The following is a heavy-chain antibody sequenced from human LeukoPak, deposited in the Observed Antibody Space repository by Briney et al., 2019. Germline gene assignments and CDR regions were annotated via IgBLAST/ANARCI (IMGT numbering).Heavy chain of an antibody. CDR2: MNPNSGNT. CDR3: ARDGYGDYNWLHFDY. Sequence: GASVKVSCKASGYTFTSYDINWVRQATGQGLEWMGGMNPNSGNTGYAQKFQGRVTITRNTSISTAYMELSSLRSEDTAVYYCARDGYGDYNWLHFDYWGQGTLVTVSS. CDR1: GYTFTSYD. J-gene: IGHJ4*02. V-gene: IGHV1-8*03. D-gene: IGHD4-17*01.